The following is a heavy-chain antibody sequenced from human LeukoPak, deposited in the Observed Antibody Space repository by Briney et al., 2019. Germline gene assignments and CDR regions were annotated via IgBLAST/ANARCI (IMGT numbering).Heavy chain of an antibody. V-gene: IGHV4-39*01. CDR3: ARQVTSSRRTPFDY. CDR2: MYYSGST. Sequence: PSETLSLTCTVSGGSINSTNHYWGWIRQPPGKGLEWIGTMYYSGSTYYNPSLKSRVTISVDTSKNQFSLKLSSVTAADTAIYYCARQVTSSRRTPFDYWGQGTLVTVSS. D-gene: IGHD6-13*01. CDR1: GGSINSTNHY. J-gene: IGHJ4*02.